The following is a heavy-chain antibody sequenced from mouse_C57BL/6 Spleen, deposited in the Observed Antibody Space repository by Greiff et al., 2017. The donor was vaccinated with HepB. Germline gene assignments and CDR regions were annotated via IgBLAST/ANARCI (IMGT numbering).Heavy chain of an antibody. CDR2: ISSGSSTI. D-gene: IGHD2-4*01. J-gene: IGHJ3*01. V-gene: IGHV5-17*01. CDR1: GFTFSDYG. Sequence: EVQLKESGGGLVKPGGSLKLSCAASGFTFSDYGMHWVRQAPEKGLEWVAYISSGSSTIYYADTVKGRFTISRDDAKNTLFLQMTSLRSEDTAMYYCARRIYYDYDVFAYWGQGTLVTVSA. CDR3: ARRIYYDYDVFAY.